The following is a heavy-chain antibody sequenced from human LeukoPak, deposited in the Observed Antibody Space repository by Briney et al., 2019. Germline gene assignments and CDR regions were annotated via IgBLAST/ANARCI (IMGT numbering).Heavy chain of an antibody. V-gene: IGHV3-53*01. D-gene: IGHD3-10*01. CDR2: IYSSGST. Sequence: PGGYLRLSCPASGLTVSSYYLDRVPQAPGKGLEWDSVIYSSGSTYYADSVKGRFTISRDNSKNMLYLQMTSLRAEDTGVYYCAREYRGSRRSDAFDIWGQGTMVTVSS. CDR1: GLTVSSYY. J-gene: IGHJ3*02. CDR3: AREYRGSRRSDAFDI.